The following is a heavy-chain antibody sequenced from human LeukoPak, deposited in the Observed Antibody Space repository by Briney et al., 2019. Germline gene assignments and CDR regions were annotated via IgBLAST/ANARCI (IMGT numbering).Heavy chain of an antibody. CDR1: GFTFSRHS. Sequence: GGSLRLSCAASGFTFSRHSINWVRQAPGKGLEWVSSISSSSSYIYYADSVKGRFTISRDNAKNSLYLQMNSLRDEDTAVYYCARDPYSGSYGDYYYYYMDVWGKGTTVTISS. J-gene: IGHJ6*03. V-gene: IGHV3-21*01. CDR3: ARDPYSGSYGDYYYYYMDV. CDR2: ISSSSSYI. D-gene: IGHD1-26*01.